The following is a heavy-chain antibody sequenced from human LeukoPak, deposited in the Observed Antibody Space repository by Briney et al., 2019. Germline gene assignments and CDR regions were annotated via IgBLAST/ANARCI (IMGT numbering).Heavy chain of an antibody. V-gene: IGHV3-7*01. CDR3: ARGVYSIDY. J-gene: IGHJ4*02. D-gene: IGHD2-15*01. Sequence: QAGGSLKLSCAASGFTFSSHWMNWVRQAPGKGLEWVANIREDGTEIYYMDSVKGRLTISRDNAKNSLYLQMNSLRAEDTAVYYCARGVYSIDYWGQGTLVTVSS. CDR2: IREDGTEI. CDR1: GFTFSSHW.